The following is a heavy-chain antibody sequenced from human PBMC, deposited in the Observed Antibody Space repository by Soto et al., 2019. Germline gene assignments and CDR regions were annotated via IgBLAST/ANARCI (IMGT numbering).Heavy chain of an antibody. D-gene: IGHD3-16*01. CDR2: ISYDGSNK. CDR1: GFTFSSYG. V-gene: IGHV3-30*18. Sequence: QVQLVESGGGVVQPGRSLRLSCAASGFTFSSYGMHWVRQAPGKGLEWVAVISYDGSNKYYADSVKGRFTISRDNSKNTLYLQMNSLRAEDTAVYYCAKDLRGGATDYWGQGTLVTVSS. J-gene: IGHJ4*02. CDR3: AKDLRGGATDY.